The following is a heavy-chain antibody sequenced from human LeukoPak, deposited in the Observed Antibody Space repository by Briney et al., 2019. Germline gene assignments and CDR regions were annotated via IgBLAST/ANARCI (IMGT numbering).Heavy chain of an antibody. D-gene: IGHD3-3*01. CDR1: GGSISSSTYY. CDR2: IYYSGSF. CDR3: ARGGTHITIFGVVINDFDS. J-gene: IGHJ4*02. V-gene: IGHV4-39*01. Sequence: PSETLSLTXTVSGGSISSSTYYWGWIGQPPGKGLQWIGSIYYSGSFYYNPSLKSRVTISIDTSKNQFSLKLSSVTAADTAVYYCARGGTHITIFGVVINDFDSWGQGTLVTVSS.